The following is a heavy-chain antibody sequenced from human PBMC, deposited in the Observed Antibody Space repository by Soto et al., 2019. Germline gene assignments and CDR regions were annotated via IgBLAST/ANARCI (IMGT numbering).Heavy chain of an antibody. Sequence: EVQLLESGGGLVQPGGSLRLPCAASGFRFHSFAMSWVRQTPGTGLEWVAGINGGGDATYYTDSVRGRFTISRDNFKNTLYLQMDRLRAEDTDVYYCAKESAATGIPFFDYWGQGTLVTVSS. CDR1: GFRFHSFA. J-gene: IGHJ4*02. V-gene: IGHV3-23*01. D-gene: IGHD6-13*01. CDR2: INGGGDAT. CDR3: AKESAATGIPFFDY.